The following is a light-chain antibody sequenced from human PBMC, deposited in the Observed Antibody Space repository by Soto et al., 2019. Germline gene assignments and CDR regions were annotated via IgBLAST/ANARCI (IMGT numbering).Light chain of an antibody. CDR3: QSYDSSNQV. V-gene: IGLV6-57*01. CDR1: SGSIASNY. Sequence: NFMLTQPHSVSESPGKTVTISCTRSSGSIASNYVQWYQQRPGRSPTTVIYEDNQRPSGVPDRFSGSIDSSSNSASLTFSGLKTEDEADYYCQSYDSSNQVFGGGTKLTVL. J-gene: IGLJ2*01. CDR2: EDN.